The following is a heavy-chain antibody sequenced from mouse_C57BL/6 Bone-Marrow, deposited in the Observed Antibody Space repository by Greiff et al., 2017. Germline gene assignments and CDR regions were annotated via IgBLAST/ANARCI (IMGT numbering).Heavy chain of an antibody. D-gene: IGHD1-1*01. CDR1: GYTFTSYW. CDR3: ARVKSDYYGSSYWFAY. V-gene: IGHV1-55*01. CDR2: IYPGSGST. J-gene: IGHJ3*01. Sequence: VKLQQPGAELVKPGASVKMSCKASGYTFTSYWITWVKQRPGQGLEWIGDIYPGSGSTNYNEKFKSKATLTVDTSSSTAYMQLSSLTSEDSAVYYCARVKSDYYGSSYWFAYWGQGTLVTVSA.